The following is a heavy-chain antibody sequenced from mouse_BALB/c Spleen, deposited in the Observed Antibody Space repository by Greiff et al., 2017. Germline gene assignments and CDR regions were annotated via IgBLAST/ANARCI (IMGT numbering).Heavy chain of an antibody. CDR1: GFTFSSFG. D-gene: IGHD4-1*01. V-gene: IGHV5-17*02. Sequence: EVQLVESGGGLVQPGGSRKLSCAASGFTFSSFGMHWVRQAPGKGLEWVAYISSGSSTIYYADTVKGRFTISRDNPKNTLFLQMTSLRSEDTAMYYCASWEGFAYWGQGTLVTVSA. CDR3: ASWEGFAY. CDR2: ISSGSSTI. J-gene: IGHJ3*01.